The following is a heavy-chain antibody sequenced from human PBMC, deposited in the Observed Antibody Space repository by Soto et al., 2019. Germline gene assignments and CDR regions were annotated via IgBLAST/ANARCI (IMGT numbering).Heavy chain of an antibody. CDR1: GGSISSYY. D-gene: IGHD2-15*01. J-gene: IGHJ4*02. CDR2: IYYSGST. V-gene: IGHV4-59*01. CDR3: ARDSSRYCSGGSCYHDFDY. Sequence: QVQLQESGPGLVKPSETLSLTCTVSGGSISSYYWSWIRQPPGKGLEWIGYIYYSGSTNYNPSLKSRGTISVDTSKNQSSLKLSSVTAADTAVYYCARDSSRYCSGGSCYHDFDYWGQGTLVTVSS.